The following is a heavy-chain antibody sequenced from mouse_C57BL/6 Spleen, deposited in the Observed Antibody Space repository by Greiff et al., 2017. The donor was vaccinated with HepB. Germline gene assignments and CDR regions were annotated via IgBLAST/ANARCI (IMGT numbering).Heavy chain of an antibody. J-gene: IGHJ3*01. Sequence: QVQLQQSGAELVRPGASVKLSCKASGYTFTDYYINWVKQRPGQGLEWIARIYPGSGNTYYNEKFKGKATLTAEKSSSTAYMQLSSLTSEDSAVYFCVRGNYDETWFAYWGQGTLVTVSA. D-gene: IGHD2-3*01. CDR1: GYTFTDYY. V-gene: IGHV1-76*01. CDR3: VRGNYDETWFAY. CDR2: IYPGSGNT.